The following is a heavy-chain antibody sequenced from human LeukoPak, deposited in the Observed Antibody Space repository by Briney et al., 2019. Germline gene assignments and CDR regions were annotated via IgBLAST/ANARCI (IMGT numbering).Heavy chain of an antibody. Sequence: GGSLRLSCVASGFTFSTYWMNWVRQAPGKGLEWVANVKQDGSERYFVDSVKGRFTISRDNAKNSLYLQMNSLRAEDTAVYYCAKDKGNYYDSSGYFDYWAREPWSPSPQ. V-gene: IGHV3-7*03. J-gene: IGHJ4*02. CDR3: AKDKGNYYDSSGYFDY. D-gene: IGHD3-22*01. CDR2: VKQDGSER. CDR1: GFTFSTYW.